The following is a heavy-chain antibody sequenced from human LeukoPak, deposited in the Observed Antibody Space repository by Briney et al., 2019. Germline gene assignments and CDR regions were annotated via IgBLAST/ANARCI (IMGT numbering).Heavy chain of an antibody. CDR2: IYYSGST. V-gene: IGHV4-59*01. D-gene: IGHD6-13*01. CDR3: ARTASSSGYSSSWLYYFDY. CDR1: GGSISSYY. J-gene: IGHJ4*02. Sequence: SETLSLTCTVSGGSISSYYWNWIRQPPGKGLEWIGYIYYSGSTNYNPSLRSRVTISVDTSKNQFSLKLSSVTAADTAVYYCARTASSSGYSSSWLYYFDYWGQGTLVTVSS.